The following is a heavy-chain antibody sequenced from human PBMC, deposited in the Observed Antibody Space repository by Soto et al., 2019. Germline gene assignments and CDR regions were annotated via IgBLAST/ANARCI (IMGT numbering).Heavy chain of an antibody. V-gene: IGHV3-64*01. Sequence: GGSLRLSCAASGFTFSSYAMHWVRQAPGKGLEYVSAISSNGGSTYYANSVKGRFTISRDNSKNTLYLQMGSLRAEDMAVYYCARALGATYYYYYYMDVWGKGTTVTVSS. D-gene: IGHD1-26*01. CDR2: ISSNGGST. CDR3: ARALGATYYYYYYMDV. J-gene: IGHJ6*03. CDR1: GFTFSSYA.